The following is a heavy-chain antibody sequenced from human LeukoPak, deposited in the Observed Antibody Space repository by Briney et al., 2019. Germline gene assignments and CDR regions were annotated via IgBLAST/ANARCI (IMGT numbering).Heavy chain of an antibody. D-gene: IGHD5-18*01. Sequence: SETLSLTCTVSGGSFSSSSYYWGWIRQPPGKGLEGIVSIYCSGSTYYDPSLKSRITISVDTSKNQFPLKLRSVTAADTAVYYCARRSYTAMADWGQGTLVTDSS. V-gene: IGHV4-39*01. J-gene: IGHJ4*02. CDR1: GGSFSSSSYY. CDR3: ARRSYTAMAD. CDR2: IYCSGST.